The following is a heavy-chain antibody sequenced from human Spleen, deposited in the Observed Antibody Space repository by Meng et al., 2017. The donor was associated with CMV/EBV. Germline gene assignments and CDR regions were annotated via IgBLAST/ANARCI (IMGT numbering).Heavy chain of an antibody. J-gene: IGHJ4*02. V-gene: IGHV1-2*02. D-gene: IGHD2-15*01. CDR3: ASLNMGRDDY. CDR1: GYSFTGYY. CDR2: INPNSGDT. Sequence: ASLKVSCKASGYSFTGYYMHWVRQAPGQGLEWMGWINPNSGDTYSAQNFQGRVTMTRDTSISTAYMELSSLRSDDTAVYFCASLNMGRDDYWGQGALVTVSS.